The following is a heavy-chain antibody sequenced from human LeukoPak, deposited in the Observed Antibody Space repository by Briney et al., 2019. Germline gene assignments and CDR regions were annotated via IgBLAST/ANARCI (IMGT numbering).Heavy chain of an antibody. J-gene: IGHJ4*02. CDR1: GGTFSSYA. CDR3: ARETRGWLQPGYFDY. D-gene: IGHD5-24*01. CDR2: IIPIFGTA. V-gene: IGHV1-69*05. Sequence: ASVKVSCKASGGTFSSYAISWVRQAPGQGLEWMGRIIPIFGTANYAQKFQGRVTITTDESTSTAYMELSSLRSEDTAVYYCARETRGWLQPGYFDYWGQGTLVTVSS.